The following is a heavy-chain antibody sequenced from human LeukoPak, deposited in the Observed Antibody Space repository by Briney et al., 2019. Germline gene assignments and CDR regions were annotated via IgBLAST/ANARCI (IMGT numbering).Heavy chain of an antibody. D-gene: IGHD3-22*01. CDR2: MNPNSGNT. J-gene: IGHJ3*02. CDR3: ARGDYYDSSGSLSGAFDI. CDR1: GYTFTSYD. Sequence: GASVKVSCKASGYTFTSYDINWVRQATGQGLEWMGWMNPNSGNTGYAQKFQGRVTMTRNTSISPAYMSLSSLRSDDTAMYYCARGDYYDSSGSLSGAFDIWGQGTMVTVSS. V-gene: IGHV1-8*02.